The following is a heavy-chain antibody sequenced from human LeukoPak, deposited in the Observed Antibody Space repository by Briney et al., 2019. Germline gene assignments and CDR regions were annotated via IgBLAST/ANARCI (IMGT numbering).Heavy chain of an antibody. D-gene: IGHD3-9*01. CDR3: ARQDYDILTPFDY. Sequence: SETLSLTCTVSGGSISSSSYYWGWIRQPPGTGLEWIGSIYYSGSTYYNPSLKSRVTISVDTSKNQFSLKLSSVTAADTAVYYCARQDYDILTPFDYWGQGTLVTVSS. CDR1: GGSISSSSYY. V-gene: IGHV4-39*01. J-gene: IGHJ4*02. CDR2: IYYSGST.